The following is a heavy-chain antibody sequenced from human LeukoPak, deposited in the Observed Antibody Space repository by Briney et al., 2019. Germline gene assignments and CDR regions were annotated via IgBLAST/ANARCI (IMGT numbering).Heavy chain of an antibody. CDR2: IYKSGGT. D-gene: IGHD5-18*01. Sequence: SETLSLTCTVSGGSISSHSWTWIRQSPEKGLEWIGYIYKSGGTNYNPSLTSRVTITADTSKNQFSLKLSSVTAADTAVYYRAREAMGYFDYWGQGTLVTVSS. CDR3: AREAMGYFDY. V-gene: IGHV4-59*11. J-gene: IGHJ4*02. CDR1: GGSISSHS.